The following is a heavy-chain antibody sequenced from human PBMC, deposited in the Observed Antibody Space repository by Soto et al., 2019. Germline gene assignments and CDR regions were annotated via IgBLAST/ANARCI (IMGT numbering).Heavy chain of an antibody. CDR2: ISGSGGST. D-gene: IGHD6-19*01. J-gene: IGHJ6*02. Sequence: GGSLRLSCAASGFTFSIYAMSWVRQAPGKGLEWVSIISGSGGSTYYADSVKGQFTISRDNSKSTLYLQMNSLRAEYTAVYYCATALYSSAWYRGMDVWGQGTTVTVSS. CDR1: GFTFSIYA. CDR3: ATALYSSAWYRGMDV. V-gene: IGHV3-23*01.